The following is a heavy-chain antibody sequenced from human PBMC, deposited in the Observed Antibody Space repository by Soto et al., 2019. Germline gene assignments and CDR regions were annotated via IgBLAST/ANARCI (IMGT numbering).Heavy chain of an antibody. CDR2: IKSKTDGGTT. V-gene: IGHV3-15*07. D-gene: IGHD2-21*02. CDR1: GFTFSNAW. Sequence: GGSLRLSCAASGFTFSNAWMNWVRQAPGKGLEWVGRIKSKTDGGTTDYAAPVKGRFTISRDDSKNTLYLQMNSLKTEDTAVYYCTTDPYCGGDCCPFDYWGQGTLVTVSS. CDR3: TTDPYCGGDCCPFDY. J-gene: IGHJ4*02.